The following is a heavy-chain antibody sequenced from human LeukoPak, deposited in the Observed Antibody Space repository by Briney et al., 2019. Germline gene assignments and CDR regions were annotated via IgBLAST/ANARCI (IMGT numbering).Heavy chain of an antibody. CDR3: AREGYLLNFDY. CDR2: IYYSGST. D-gene: IGHD5-18*01. Sequence: SETLSLTCSVSGGSISSSSYYWGWIRQPPGKGLEWIGSIYYSGSTNYNPSLKSRVTISVDTSKNQFSLKLSSVTAADTAVYYCAREGYLLNFDYWGQGTLVTVSS. CDR1: GGSISSSSYY. J-gene: IGHJ4*02. V-gene: IGHV4-39*07.